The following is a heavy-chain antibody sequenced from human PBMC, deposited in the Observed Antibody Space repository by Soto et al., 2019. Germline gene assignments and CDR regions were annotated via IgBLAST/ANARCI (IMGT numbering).Heavy chain of an antibody. Sequence: SGPTLGNPKQTLTLTCTFSGFSISTRGVGVGWIHHPRGKALEWLALIYWDDDKRYSPSLKSRLTITKDTSKNQVVLTVTNMDPVDTATYYCAHSEDYDFYNVWGKGTTVTVSS. D-gene: IGHD3-3*01. CDR3: AHSEDYDFYNV. CDR2: IYWDDDK. J-gene: IGHJ6*04. V-gene: IGHV2-5*02. CDR1: GFSISTRGVG.